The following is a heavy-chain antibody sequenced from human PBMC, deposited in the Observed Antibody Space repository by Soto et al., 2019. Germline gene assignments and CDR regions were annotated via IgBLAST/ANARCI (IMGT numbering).Heavy chain of an antibody. J-gene: IGHJ4*02. V-gene: IGHV1-2*02. CDR2: INPNSGGT. Sequence: ASVKVSCKASRYTFTDYYVHWVRQSPGQGLELMGGINPNSGGTNYAQKFQGRVTMSRDTSISTAYMELSRLRSDDTAVYYCASGSRVVTAAIGYGGQGTLVPVSS. D-gene: IGHD2-2*01. CDR1: RYTFTDYY. CDR3: ASGSRVVTAAIGY.